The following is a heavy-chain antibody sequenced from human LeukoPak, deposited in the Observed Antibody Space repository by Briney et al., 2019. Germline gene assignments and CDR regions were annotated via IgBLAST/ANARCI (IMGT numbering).Heavy chain of an antibody. D-gene: IGHD3-22*01. CDR1: GYTLTELS. CDR2: FDPEDGET. V-gene: IGHV1-24*01. CDR3: ATYYYDSSGYYYVAYFQH. J-gene: IGHJ1*01. Sequence: ASVKVSCKVSGYTLTELSMHWVRQAPGKGLEWMGGFDPEDGETIYAQKFQGRVTMTEDTSTDTAYMELSSLRSEDTAVYYCATYYYDSSGYYYVAYFQHWGQGTLVTVSS.